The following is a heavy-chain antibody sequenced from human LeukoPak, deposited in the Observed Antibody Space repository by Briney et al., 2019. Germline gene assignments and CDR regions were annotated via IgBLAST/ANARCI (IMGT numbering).Heavy chain of an antibody. V-gene: IGHV3-21*01. Sequence: GGSLRLSCAASGFTFSSYSMNWVRQAPGKGLEWVSSISSSSSYIYYADSVKGRFTISRDNAKNSLYLQMSSLRAEDTAVYYCARPASGSYSSFDYWGQGTLVTVSS. J-gene: IGHJ4*02. D-gene: IGHD1-26*01. CDR3: ARPASGSYSSFDY. CDR2: ISSSSSYI. CDR1: GFTFSSYS.